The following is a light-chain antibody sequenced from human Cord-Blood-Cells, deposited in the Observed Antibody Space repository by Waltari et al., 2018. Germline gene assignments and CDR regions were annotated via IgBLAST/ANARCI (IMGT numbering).Light chain of an antibody. CDR2: DVS. CDR3: CSYAGSYTSYV. V-gene: IGLV2-11*01. CDR1: SSDVGGYNY. J-gene: IGLJ1*01. Sequence: QSALTQPRSVSGFPGQSVTISCTGTSSDVGGYNYVSWYQQHPGKAPKLMSYDVSKRPSGVPDRFSGSKSGNTASLTISGLQAEDEADYYCCSYAGSYTSYVFGTGTKVTVL.